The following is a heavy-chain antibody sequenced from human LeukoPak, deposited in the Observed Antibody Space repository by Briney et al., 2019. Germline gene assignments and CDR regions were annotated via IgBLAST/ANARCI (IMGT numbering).Heavy chain of an antibody. J-gene: IGHJ4*02. CDR3: ARALLWFGESKINHFDY. V-gene: IGHV1-2*02. Sequence: ASVKVSCKASGYTFTGYYMHWVRQAPGQGLEWMGWINPNSGGTNYAQKFQGRVTMTRDTSISTAYMELSRLRSDDTAVYYCARALLWFGESKINHFDYWGQGTLVTVSS. CDR1: GYTFTGYY. CDR2: INPNSGGT. D-gene: IGHD3-10*01.